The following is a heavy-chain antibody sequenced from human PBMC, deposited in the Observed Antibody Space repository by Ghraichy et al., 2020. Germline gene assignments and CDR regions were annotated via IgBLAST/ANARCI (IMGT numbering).Heavy chain of an antibody. CDR2: IDWDDDK. CDR1: GFSLSTSGMC. D-gene: IGHD3-10*01. J-gene: IGHJ3*02. CDR3: ARKFDGSGSFGARAFDI. V-gene: IGHV2-70*01. Sequence: SGPTLVKPTQTLTLTCTFSGFSLSTSGMCVSWIRQPPGKALEWLALIDWDDDKYYSTSLKTRLTISKDTSTNQVVLTMTNMDPVDTATYYCARKFDGSGSFGARAFDIWGQGTMVTVSS.